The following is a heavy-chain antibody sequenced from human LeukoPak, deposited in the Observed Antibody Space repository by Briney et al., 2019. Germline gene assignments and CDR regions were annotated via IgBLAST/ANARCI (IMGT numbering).Heavy chain of an antibody. CDR2: IIPIFGIA. D-gene: IGHD1-1*01. Sequence: SVKVSCKASGYTFSSYAISWVRQAPGQGLEWMGRIIPIFGIANYAQKFQGRVTITADKSTSTAYMELSSLRSEDTAVYYCARDSTGTSESDYWGQGTLVTVSS. CDR3: ARDSTGTSESDY. J-gene: IGHJ4*02. V-gene: IGHV1-69*04. CDR1: GYTFSSYA.